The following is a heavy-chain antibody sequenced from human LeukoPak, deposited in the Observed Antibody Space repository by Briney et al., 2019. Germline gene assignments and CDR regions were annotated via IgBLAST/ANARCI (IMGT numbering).Heavy chain of an antibody. CDR3: AINYGMDV. Sequence: PGGSLRLSCAASGFTFSSYWMHWVGQAPGKGLVWVSRVNSDGSSTNYADSVKGRFTISRDNAKNTLYLQMNSLRAEDTAVHYCAINYGMDVWGQGTTVTVSS. CDR1: GFTFSSYW. V-gene: IGHV3-74*01. J-gene: IGHJ6*01. CDR2: VNSDGSST.